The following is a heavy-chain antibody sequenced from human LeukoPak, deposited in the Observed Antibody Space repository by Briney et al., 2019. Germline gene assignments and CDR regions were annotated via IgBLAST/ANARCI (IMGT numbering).Heavy chain of an antibody. CDR2: IYSGGST. J-gene: IGHJ4*02. CDR3: AREDNDSSGYSDY. Sequence: PGGSLRLSCAASGFTVSSNYMSWVRQAPGKGLEWVSVIYSGGSTYYADSVKGRFTISRDNSKNTLYLQMNSLRAEDTAVYYCAREDNDSSGYSDYWGQGTLVTVSS. D-gene: IGHD3-22*01. CDR1: GFTVSSNY. V-gene: IGHV3-66*02.